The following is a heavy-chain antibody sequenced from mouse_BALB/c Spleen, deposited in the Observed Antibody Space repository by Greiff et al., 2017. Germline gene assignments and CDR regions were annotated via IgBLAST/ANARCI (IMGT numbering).Heavy chain of an antibody. J-gene: IGHJ4*01. CDR2: INPSNGRT. CDR1: GYTFTSYW. V-gene: IGHV1S81*02. D-gene: IGHD2-10*02. Sequence: QVQLQQPGAELVKPGASVKLSCKASGYTFTSYWMHWVKQRPGQGLEWIGEINPSNGRTNYTEKFKSKATLTVDKSSSTAYMQLSSLTSEDSAVYYCAREGYGNYPYYAMDYWGQGTSVTVSS. CDR3: AREGYGNYPYYAMDY.